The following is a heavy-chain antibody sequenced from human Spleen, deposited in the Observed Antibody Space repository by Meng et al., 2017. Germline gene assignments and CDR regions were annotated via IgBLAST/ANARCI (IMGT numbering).Heavy chain of an antibody. CDR2: FSHSGST. CDR3: ASISDYDAGAFDS. D-gene: IGHD5-12*01. Sequence: SQTLSLTCAVSGGSVSRHYWSWIRQPPGKGLEWIGYFSHSGSTNYNPSLKSRVTISVDTSKNQLTLRLSSVTAADTAVYYCASISDYDAGAFDSWGQGTLVTVSS. J-gene: IGHJ4*02. CDR1: GGSVSRHY. V-gene: IGHV4-59*02.